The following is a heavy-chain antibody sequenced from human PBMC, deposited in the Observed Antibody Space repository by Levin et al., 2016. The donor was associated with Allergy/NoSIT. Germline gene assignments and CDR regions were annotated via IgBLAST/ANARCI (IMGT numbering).Heavy chain of an antibody. CDR3: ARVSAMIVVVITLNDY. CDR2: ISAYNGNT. Sequence: ASVKVSCKASGYTFTSYGISWVRQAPGQGLEWMGWISAYNGNTNYAQKLQGRVTMTTDTSTSTAYMELRSLRSDDTAVYYCARVSAMIVVVITLNDYWGQGTLVTVSS. D-gene: IGHD3-22*01. CDR1: GYTFTSYG. J-gene: IGHJ4*02. V-gene: IGHV1-18*01.